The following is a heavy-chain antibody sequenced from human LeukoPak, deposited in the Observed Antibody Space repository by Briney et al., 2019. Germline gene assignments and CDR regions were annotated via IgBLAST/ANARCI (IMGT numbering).Heavy chain of an antibody. CDR1: GCTFGSYA. CDR2: ISGSGGST. V-gene: IGHV3-23*01. CDR3: AKDWGETYYYDSSGYLEDY. D-gene: IGHD3-22*01. Sequence: PGGSLRLSCAASGCTFGSYAMSGVRQAPGKGLEWVSAISGSGGSTYYADSVKGRFTISRDNSKNTLYLQMNSLRAEDTAVYYCAKDWGETYYYDSSGYLEDYWGQGTLVTVSS. J-gene: IGHJ4*02.